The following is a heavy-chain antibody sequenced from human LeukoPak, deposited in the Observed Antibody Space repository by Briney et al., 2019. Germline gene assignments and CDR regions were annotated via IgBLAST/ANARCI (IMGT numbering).Heavy chain of an antibody. CDR1: GFTFSSYW. J-gene: IGHJ4*02. D-gene: IGHD1/OR15-1a*01. Sequence: GGSLRLSCAASGFTFSSYWMSWVHQAPGKGLEWVSAISGSGGSTYYADSVKGRFTISRDNSKNTLYLQMNSLRAEDTAVYYCAKGLQTIRLNSHWGQGTLVTVSS. CDR2: ISGSGGST. V-gene: IGHV3-23*01. CDR3: AKGLQTIRLNSH.